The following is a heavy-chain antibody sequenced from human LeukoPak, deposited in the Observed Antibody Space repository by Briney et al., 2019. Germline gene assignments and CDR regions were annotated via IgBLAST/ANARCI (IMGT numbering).Heavy chain of an antibody. J-gene: IGHJ4*02. CDR2: ISGSGGST. CDR1: GFTFSSYA. Sequence: GGSLRLSCAASGFTFSSYAMSWVRQAPGKGLEWVSAISGSGGSTYYADSVKGRFTISRDNSKNTLYLQMNSLRAEDTAVYYCAKVLYSSSRGSTSCYDYWGQGTLVTVSS. CDR3: AKVLYSSSRGSTSCYDY. D-gene: IGHD2-2*01. V-gene: IGHV3-23*01.